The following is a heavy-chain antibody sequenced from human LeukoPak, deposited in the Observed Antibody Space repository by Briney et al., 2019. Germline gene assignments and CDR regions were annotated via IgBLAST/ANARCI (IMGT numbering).Heavy chain of an antibody. J-gene: IGHJ4*02. CDR2: IYHSGST. Sequence: SETLSLTCTVSGGSISSYYWSWVRQPPGKGLEWIGEIYHSGSTNYNPSLKSRVTISVDKSKNQFSLKLSSVTAADTAVYYCAGSTCSGGSCYSGDYFDYWGQGTLVTVSS. CDR3: AGSTCSGGSCYSGDYFDY. CDR1: GGSISSYY. D-gene: IGHD2-15*01. V-gene: IGHV4-4*02.